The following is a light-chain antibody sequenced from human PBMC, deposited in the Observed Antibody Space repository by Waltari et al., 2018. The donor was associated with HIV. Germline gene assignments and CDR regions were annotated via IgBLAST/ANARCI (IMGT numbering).Light chain of an antibody. CDR2: GAS. CDR1: QSILAN. V-gene: IGKV3-15*01. CDR3: QQYNYWPPYT. J-gene: IGKJ2*01. Sequence: EVVMTQSPATLSVSLGERATLTCRASQSILANLAWYQQKPGLAPRLLVYGASARAAGVPARFTGSGSGTEFTLTISSLQSEDFAVYYCQQYNYWPPYTFSQGTRLDIK.